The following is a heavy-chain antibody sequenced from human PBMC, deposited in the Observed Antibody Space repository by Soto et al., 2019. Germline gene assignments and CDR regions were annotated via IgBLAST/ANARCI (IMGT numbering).Heavy chain of an antibody. J-gene: IGHJ6*02. D-gene: IGHD6-19*01. CDR1: GYTLTELS. V-gene: IGHV1-24*01. CDR2: FDPEDGET. Sequence: ASVKVSCKVSGYTLTELSMHWVRQAPGKGLEWMGGFDPEDGETIYAQKFQGRVTMTEDKSTDTTYMEMSSLRSEDTAVYYCATGEWLAHYYYGMDVWGQGTTVTVSS. CDR3: ATGEWLAHYYYGMDV.